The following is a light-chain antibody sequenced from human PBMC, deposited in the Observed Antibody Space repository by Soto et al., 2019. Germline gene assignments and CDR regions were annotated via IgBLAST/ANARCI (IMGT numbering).Light chain of an antibody. Sequence: SYELTQPPSVSVAPGQTASITCGGNVIGSISVHWYQQKPGQAPVLVVFDDSDRPSGIPERFSGSNSRNTATLTISRVEAGDEADYYCQVWDSGSDHVIFGGGTKVTVL. CDR1: VIGSIS. J-gene: IGLJ2*01. V-gene: IGLV3-21*02. CDR3: QVWDSGSDHVI. CDR2: DDS.